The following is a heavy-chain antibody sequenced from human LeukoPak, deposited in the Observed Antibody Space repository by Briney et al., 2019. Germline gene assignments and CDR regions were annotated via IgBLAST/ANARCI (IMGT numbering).Heavy chain of an antibody. CDR3: ARGLVEVGATGFDY. D-gene: IGHD1-26*01. Sequence: PSETLSLTCTVSGGSISSYYWSWIRQSPGKGLEWIGYIYYSGSTNYNPSLKSRVTISVDTSKNQFSLKLSSVTAADTAVYYCARGLVEVGATGFDYWGQGTLVTVSS. V-gene: IGHV4-59*01. CDR2: IYYSGST. CDR1: GGSISSYY. J-gene: IGHJ4*02.